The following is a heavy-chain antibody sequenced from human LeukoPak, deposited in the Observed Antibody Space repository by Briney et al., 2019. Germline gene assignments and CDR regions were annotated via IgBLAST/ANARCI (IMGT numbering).Heavy chain of an antibody. J-gene: IGHJ3*02. D-gene: IGHD1-26*01. Sequence: GGSLRLSCAASGFTFSTYAVNWVRQAPGKGGEWGSTIICSVHTPYYAHSVKGRFTISSDNSKTTLYLQMNSLRAEDTAVYYCAKGDVGATTVSAFDIWGQGTMVTVSS. CDR3: AKGDVGATTVSAFDI. V-gene: IGHV3-23*01. CDR1: GFTFSTYA. CDR2: IICSVHTP.